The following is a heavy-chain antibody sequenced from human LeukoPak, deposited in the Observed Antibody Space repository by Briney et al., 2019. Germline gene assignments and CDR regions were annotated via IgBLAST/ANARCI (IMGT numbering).Heavy chain of an antibody. Sequence: GEPLKISCKGSGYSFTTYWIGWVRQMPGKGLEWMGIIYPGDSDTRYSSSFQGQVTISADKSISTAYLQWSSLKASDTAMYFCARATWQLVSRYYFDYWGQGTLVTVSA. J-gene: IGHJ4*02. CDR3: ARATWQLVSRYYFDY. CDR1: GYSFTTYW. V-gene: IGHV5-51*01. CDR2: IYPGDSDT. D-gene: IGHD3-9*01.